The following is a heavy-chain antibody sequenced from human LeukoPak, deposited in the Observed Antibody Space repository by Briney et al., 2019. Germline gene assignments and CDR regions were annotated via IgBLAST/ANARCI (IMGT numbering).Heavy chain of an antibody. CDR1: GFTFSSYA. CDR2: ISSNGGST. Sequence: PGGSLRLSCSASGFTFSSYAMHWVRQAPRKGLEYVSAISSNGGSTYYADSVKGRFTISRDNSKNTLYLQMSSLRAEDTAVYYCVKGPAGYEYPLNWSDPWGQGTLVIVSS. D-gene: IGHD5-12*01. J-gene: IGHJ5*02. V-gene: IGHV3-64D*06. CDR3: VKGPAGYEYPLNWSDP.